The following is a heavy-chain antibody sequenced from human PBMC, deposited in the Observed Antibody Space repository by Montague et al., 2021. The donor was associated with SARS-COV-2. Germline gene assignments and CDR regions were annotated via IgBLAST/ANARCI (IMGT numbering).Heavy chain of an antibody. J-gene: IGHJ4*02. V-gene: IGHV4-59*01. CDR3: ARVGAYGDYPTPPTFDY. D-gene: IGHD4-17*01. Sequence: SETLSLTCTVSGGSISSYYWSWIRQPPGKGLEWIGYIYYSGGTNYNPSLKSRVTISVDTSKNQFSLKLSSVTAADTAVYYCARVGAYGDYPTPPTFDYWGQGTLVTVSS. CDR2: IYYSGGT. CDR1: GGSISSYY.